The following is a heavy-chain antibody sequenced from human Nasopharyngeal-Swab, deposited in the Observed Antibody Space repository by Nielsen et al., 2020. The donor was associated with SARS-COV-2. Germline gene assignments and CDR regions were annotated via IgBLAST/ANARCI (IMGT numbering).Heavy chain of an antibody. D-gene: IGHD1-1*01. CDR3: ARENQEYANIWIDY. V-gene: IGHV7-4-1*02. CDR1: RYTLTSNF. Sequence: SVPVSYKASRYTLTSNFLILLRLDPAPGTEYIGLISIKTGAPTHAQAFTGRFVISLNTSVSTTYLQISSLKADDTAVYYCARENQEYANIWIDYWGQGTQVTVSS. J-gene: IGHJ4*02. CDR2: ISIKTGAP.